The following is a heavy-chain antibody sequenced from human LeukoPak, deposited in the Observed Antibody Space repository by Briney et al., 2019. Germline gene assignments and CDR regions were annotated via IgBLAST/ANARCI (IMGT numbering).Heavy chain of an antibody. CDR2: IYYSGST. D-gene: IGHD3-10*01. J-gene: IGHJ4*02. CDR1: GGSISSYY. V-gene: IGHV4-59*08. Sequence: SETLSLTCTVSGGSISSYYWSWIRQPPGKGLEWIGYIYYSGSTNYNPSLKSRVTISVDTSKNQFSLKLSSVTAAGTAVYYCARLAAGISDYWGQGTLVTVSS. CDR3: ARLAAGISDY.